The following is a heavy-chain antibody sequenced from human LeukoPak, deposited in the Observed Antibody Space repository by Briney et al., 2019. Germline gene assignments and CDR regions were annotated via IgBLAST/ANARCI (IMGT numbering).Heavy chain of an antibody. CDR1: GFTFSNYG. CDR3: AKKVFSGWYGAFDI. Sequence: GGSLRLSCAGPGFTFSNYGMHWVRQAPDKGLEWVAVIAMDGSNKYYADSVKGRFTISRDNSKNTLYLQMNSPRAEDTAVYYCAKKVFSGWYGAFDIWGQGTMVTVSS. D-gene: IGHD6-19*01. CDR2: IAMDGSNK. J-gene: IGHJ3*02. V-gene: IGHV3-30*18.